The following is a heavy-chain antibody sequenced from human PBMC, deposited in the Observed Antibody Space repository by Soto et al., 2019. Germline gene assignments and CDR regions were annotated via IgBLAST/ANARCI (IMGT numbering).Heavy chain of an antibody. CDR2: IRSKAYGGTT. D-gene: IGHD6-19*01. V-gene: IGHV3-49*03. J-gene: IGHJ4*02. CDR1: GFTFGDYA. Sequence: GGSLRLSCTASGFTFGDYAMSWFRQAPGKGLEWVGFIRSKAYGGTTEYAASVKGRFTISRDDSKSIAYLQMNSLKTEDTAVYYCTRDSASGYSSGWYKPRPGRGGSSVDDYWGQGTLVTVSS. CDR3: TRDSASGYSSGWYKPRPGRGGSSVDDY.